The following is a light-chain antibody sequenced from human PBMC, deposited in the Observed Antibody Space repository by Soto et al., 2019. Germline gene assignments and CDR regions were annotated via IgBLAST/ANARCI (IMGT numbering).Light chain of an antibody. CDR1: ALPKKF. CDR3: YYTADSNHFVEV. V-gene: IGLV3-10*01. J-gene: IGLJ3*02. CDR2: EDS. Sequence: SYELTQPPSVSVSPGQTATLTCSGDALPKKFVFWYQQKSGQAPVLVIYEDSKRPSGIPERFSGSSSGTVATLTITGAQVEDEAEYHCYYTADSNHFVEVFGRGNKRTVL.